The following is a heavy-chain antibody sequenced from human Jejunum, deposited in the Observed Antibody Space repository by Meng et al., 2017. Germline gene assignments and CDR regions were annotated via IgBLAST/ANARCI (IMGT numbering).Heavy chain of an antibody. CDR2: IKHDGSEK. Sequence: GGSLRLSCGASGFTFSSYWMSWVRQTPGKGLEWVANIKHDGSEKYYVDSVKGRFTISRDNTKNSLYLQMNSLRAEDTAMYYCARRIAGSATGGNFDYWGQGTLVTVSS. CDR1: GFTFSSYW. J-gene: IGHJ4*02. V-gene: IGHV3-7*03. CDR3: ARRIAGSATGGNFDY. D-gene: IGHD3-10*01.